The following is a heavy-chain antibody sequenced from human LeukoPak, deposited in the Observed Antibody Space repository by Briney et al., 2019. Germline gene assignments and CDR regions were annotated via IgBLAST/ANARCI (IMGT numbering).Heavy chain of an antibody. CDR3: ARADVIVGATFPFDY. J-gene: IGHJ4*02. D-gene: IGHD1-26*01. CDR1: GFTFSNYA. Sequence: PGRSLRLSCAASGFTFSNYASHWVRQAPGKGLEWVAVISNDGINKYYADSVKGRFSISRDNSRNTLYLQMNSLRGEDTAVYYCARADVIVGATFPFDYWGQGTLVTVSS. V-gene: IGHV3-30-3*01. CDR2: ISNDGINK.